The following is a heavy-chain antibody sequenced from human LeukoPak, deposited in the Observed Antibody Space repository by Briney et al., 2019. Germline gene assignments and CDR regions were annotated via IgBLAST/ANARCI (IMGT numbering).Heavy chain of an antibody. D-gene: IGHD6-13*01. CDR1: GFTFSSFA. V-gene: IGHV3-30*04. CDR3: ARDRVAAADLDY. Sequence: GGSLRLSCAASGFTFSSFAMHWVRQAPGKGLEWVAVISYEGSNNYYADSVKGRFTVSRDNSKNTLCLQMDSLRTEDTAVYYCARDRVAAADLDYWGQGTLVTVSS. J-gene: IGHJ4*02. CDR2: ISYEGSNN.